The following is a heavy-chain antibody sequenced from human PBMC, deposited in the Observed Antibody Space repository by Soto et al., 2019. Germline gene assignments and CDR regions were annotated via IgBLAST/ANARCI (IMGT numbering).Heavy chain of an antibody. Sequence: SATMSLTCPVSGCSISIGCYYWLWIRQHPGKGLEWIGYIYYSGTTYYNPSLKSRVTISVDTSKNQFSLKLSSVTAADTAVYYCARATSFSGHHGYWGQGTLVTVSS. CDR1: GCSISIGCYY. CDR2: IYYSGTT. J-gene: IGHJ4*02. V-gene: IGHV4-31*03. CDR3: ARATSFSGHHGY. D-gene: IGHD2-8*02.